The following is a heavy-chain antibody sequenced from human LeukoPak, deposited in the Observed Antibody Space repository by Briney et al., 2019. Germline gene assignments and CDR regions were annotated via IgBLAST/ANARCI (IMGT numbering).Heavy chain of an antibody. D-gene: IGHD3-10*01. V-gene: IGHV4-4*07. CDR3: ARSVRNPGYYFDY. CDR1: GGSISSYY. Sequence: PSETLSLTCTVSGGSISSYYWSLIRQPAGKGLEWIGRIYTSGSTNYNPSLESRVTISVDTSKNQFSLKLSSVTAADTAVYYCARSVRNPGYYFDYWGQGTLVTVSS. J-gene: IGHJ4*02. CDR2: IYTSGST.